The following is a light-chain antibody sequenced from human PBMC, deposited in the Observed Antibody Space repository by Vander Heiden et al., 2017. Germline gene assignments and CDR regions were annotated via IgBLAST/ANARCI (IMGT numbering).Light chain of an antibody. Sequence: QSVLTQPPSVSVAPGQRVTISCTGSRSHIGAGYDVHWYQQLPGTAPKLLIYGNSNRPSGVPDRFSGSKSGTAASLAITGLQAEDEADYYCQSYDSSLSQVVFGGGTKLTVL. CDR1: RSHIGAGYD. J-gene: IGLJ2*01. CDR3: QSYDSSLSQVV. CDR2: GNS. V-gene: IGLV1-40*01.